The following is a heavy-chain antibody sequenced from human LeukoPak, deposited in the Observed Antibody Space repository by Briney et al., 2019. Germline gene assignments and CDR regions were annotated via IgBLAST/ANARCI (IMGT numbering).Heavy chain of an antibody. Sequence: PGGSLRLSCAASGFTFSSYAMSWVRLAPGKGLEWVSAISGSGGSTYYTDSVKGRFTISRDNSKNTLYLQMNSLRAEDTAVYYCASHHGYNWNYEPFDYWGQGTLVTVSS. CDR1: GFTFSSYA. CDR2: ISGSGGST. V-gene: IGHV3-23*01. D-gene: IGHD1-7*01. J-gene: IGHJ4*02. CDR3: ASHHGYNWNYEPFDY.